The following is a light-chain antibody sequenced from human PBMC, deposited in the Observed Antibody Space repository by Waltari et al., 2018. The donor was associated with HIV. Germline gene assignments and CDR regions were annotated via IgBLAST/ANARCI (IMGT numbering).Light chain of an antibody. CDR1: QSLSSSY. Sequence: EIVLTQFPGTLSLSPGERATLSCRASQSLSSSYLAWYQQKPGQAPRLLIYGASSRATGIPDRFSGSGSGTDFTLTISRLEPEDFALYYCQQYGSSPPITFGPGTKVDIK. J-gene: IGKJ3*01. V-gene: IGKV3-20*01. CDR2: GAS. CDR3: QQYGSSPPIT.